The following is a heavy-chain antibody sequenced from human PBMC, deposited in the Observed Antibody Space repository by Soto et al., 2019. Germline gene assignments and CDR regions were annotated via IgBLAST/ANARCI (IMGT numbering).Heavy chain of an antibody. D-gene: IGHD3-16*01. J-gene: IGHJ4*02. CDR3: ASYPMRGVYFDY. V-gene: IGHV4-31*03. CDR1: GGSISSGGYY. Sequence: PSETLSLTCTVSGGSISSGGYYWSWIRQHPGKGLEWIGYIYYSGSTYYNPSLKSRVTISVDTSKNQFSLKLDSVTAADTAVYYCASYPMRGVYFDYWGQGTLVTVSS. CDR2: IYYSGST.